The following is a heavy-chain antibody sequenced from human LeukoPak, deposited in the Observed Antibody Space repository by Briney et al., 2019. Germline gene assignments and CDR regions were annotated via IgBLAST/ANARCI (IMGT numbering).Heavy chain of an antibody. D-gene: IGHD2-8*01. CDR3: ARYYTSGINNGFDI. CDR2: IDGSGTST. Sequence: PGGSLRLSCATSGFTFSSYAMTWVRQAPGKGLEWVSGIDGSGTSTYYAASVKGRFTISRDNSKNTLSLQMSSLRAEDTAVYYCARYYTSGINNGFDIWGQGTLVTVSS. J-gene: IGHJ3*02. V-gene: IGHV3-23*01. CDR1: GFTFSSYA.